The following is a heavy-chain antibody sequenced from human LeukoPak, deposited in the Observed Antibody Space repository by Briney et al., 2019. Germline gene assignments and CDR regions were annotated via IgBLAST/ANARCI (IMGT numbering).Heavy chain of an antibody. D-gene: IGHD3-16*01. V-gene: IGHV1-69*05. CDR1: GGTFSSYA. CDR2: IIPIFGTA. CDR3: AIGYYYYYMDV. Sequence: ASVKVSCKASGGTFSSYAISWVRQAPGQGLEWMGGIIPIFGTANYAQKFQGRVTITTDESTSTAYMELSSLRYEDTAVYYCAIGYYYYYMDVWGKGTTVTVSS. J-gene: IGHJ6*03.